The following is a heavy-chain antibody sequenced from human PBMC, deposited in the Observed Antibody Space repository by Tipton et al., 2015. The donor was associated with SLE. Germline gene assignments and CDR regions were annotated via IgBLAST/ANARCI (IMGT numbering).Heavy chain of an antibody. V-gene: IGHV3-30*02. CDR3: AKDLQSSSWYNYYYYMDV. J-gene: IGHJ6*03. CDR1: GFTFSSYG. D-gene: IGHD6-13*01. CDR2: IRYDGSNK. Sequence: SLRLSCAASGFTFSSYGMHWVRQAPGKGLEWVAFIRYDGSNKYYADSVKGRFTISRDNSKNTLYLQMNSLRAEDTAVYYCAKDLQSSSWYNYYYYMDVWGKGTTVTVSS.